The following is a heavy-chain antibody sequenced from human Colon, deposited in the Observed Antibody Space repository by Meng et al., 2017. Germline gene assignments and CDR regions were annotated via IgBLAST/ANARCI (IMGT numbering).Heavy chain of an antibody. Sequence: GGSLRLSCAVSGFTFSSYSMNWVRQAPGKGLEWVSSISSSSSYIYYADSVKGRFTISRDNAKNSLYLQMNSLRAEDTAVYYCARDGDYYDSSGYYLTAPQYFQHWGQGTLVTVSS. D-gene: IGHD3-22*01. CDR2: ISSSSSYI. V-gene: IGHV3-21*01. CDR3: ARDGDYYDSSGYYLTAPQYFQH. J-gene: IGHJ1*01. CDR1: GFTFSSYS.